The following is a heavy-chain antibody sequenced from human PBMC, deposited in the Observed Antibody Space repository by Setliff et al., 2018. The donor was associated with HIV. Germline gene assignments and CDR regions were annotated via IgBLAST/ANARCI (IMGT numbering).Heavy chain of an antibody. V-gene: IGHV4-30-4*01. J-gene: IGHJ4*02. CDR2: FMYTDIHYVNYLN. Sequence: SETLSLTCAVSGASFVGDNHWSWIRQTPERGLDWIAYFMYTDIHYVNYLNYRNPSLASRLSISVDKSKNQFSLTLSSVTAADTAVYYCARARSDWYNVRPYYFDLWGQGTPVTVSS. CDR3: ARARSDWYNVRPYYFDL. CDR1: GASFVGDNH. D-gene: IGHD6-19*01.